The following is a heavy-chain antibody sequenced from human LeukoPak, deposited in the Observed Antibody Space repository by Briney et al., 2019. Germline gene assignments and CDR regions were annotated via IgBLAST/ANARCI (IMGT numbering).Heavy chain of an antibody. V-gene: IGHV4-39*02. J-gene: IGHJ4*02. Sequence: PSEPLSLTCTVSGGSISSSSYYWGWIRQPPGKGLEWIGSIYYSGSTYYNPSLKSRVTISVDTSKNQFSLKLSSVTAADTAVYYCAREREIVQLERAHDYWGQGTLVTVSS. D-gene: IGHD1-1*01. CDR3: AREREIVQLERAHDY. CDR1: GGSISSSSYY. CDR2: IYYSGST.